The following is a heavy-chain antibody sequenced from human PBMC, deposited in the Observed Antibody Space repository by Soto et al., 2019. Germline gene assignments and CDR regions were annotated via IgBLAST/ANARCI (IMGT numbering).Heavy chain of an antibody. CDR1: GYPFTNYD. V-gene: IGHV1-3*01. J-gene: IGHJ4*02. CDR2: INAGNGNT. Sequence: ASVKVSCKTSGYPFTNYDIHWVRQATGQRLEWMGWINAGNGNTKYTQNLRGRVTITRDTSANTVYMELSSLRSEDTAVYYCARPNSGYDSWGQGTLVTVSS. CDR3: ARPNSGYDS. D-gene: IGHD5-12*01.